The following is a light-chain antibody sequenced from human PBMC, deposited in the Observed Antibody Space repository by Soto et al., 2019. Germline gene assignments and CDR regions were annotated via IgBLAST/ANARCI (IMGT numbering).Light chain of an antibody. CDR1: SGSIASNY. V-gene: IGLV6-57*01. Sequence: NFMLTQPHSVSASPGKTVIISCTRSSGSIASNYVQWYQQRPGSSPTTVIYEDNKRPSGVPDRFSGSIDSSSNSASLTISGLETEDEADYFCQSYDATNQVFGGGTKLTVL. CDR2: EDN. J-gene: IGLJ3*02. CDR3: QSYDATNQV.